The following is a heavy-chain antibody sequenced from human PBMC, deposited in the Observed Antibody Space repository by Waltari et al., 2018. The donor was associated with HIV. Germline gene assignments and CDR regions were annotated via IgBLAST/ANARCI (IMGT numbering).Heavy chain of an antibody. V-gene: IGHV4-61*01. CDR2: IHNSGSI. Sequence: QVQLQESGPGLVRPSETLSLTCTVSGDSVSSGSYYWKWIRQPPGKGLEWIGHIHNSGSIDYNPSLKSRVTISIDTSKSLFSLKLSSVTAADTAVYYCLRSHGGYWGQGTLVTVSS. CDR1: GDSVSSGSYY. J-gene: IGHJ4*02. CDR3: LRSHGGY.